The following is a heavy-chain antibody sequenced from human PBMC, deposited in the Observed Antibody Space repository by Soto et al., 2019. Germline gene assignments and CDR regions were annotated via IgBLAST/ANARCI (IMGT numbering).Heavy chain of an antibody. CDR2: INSDGSST. V-gene: IGHV3-74*01. Sequence: GGSLRLSCAASGFTFSSYWMNWVRQAPGKGLEWVSRINSDGSSTGYADSVKGRFTISRDNAKNTLYLQMNSLRAEDTAVDYCASFPGLEIGGVIPFDYWGQGTLVTVSS. CDR1: GFTFSSYW. J-gene: IGHJ4*02. D-gene: IGHD3-16*02. CDR3: ASFPGLEIGGVIPFDY.